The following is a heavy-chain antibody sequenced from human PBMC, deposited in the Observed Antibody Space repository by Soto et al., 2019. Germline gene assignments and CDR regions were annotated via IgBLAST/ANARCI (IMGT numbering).Heavy chain of an antibody. CDR3: ARSHTMIVVVPLFDP. D-gene: IGHD3-22*01. Sequence: GASVKVSCKASGGTFSSYAISWVRQAPGQGLEWMGGIIPIFGTANYAQKFQGRVTITADESTSTAYMELSSLRSEDTAVYYCARSHTMIVVVPLFDPWGQGTLVTVS. J-gene: IGHJ5*02. CDR1: GGTFSSYA. CDR2: IIPIFGTA. V-gene: IGHV1-69*13.